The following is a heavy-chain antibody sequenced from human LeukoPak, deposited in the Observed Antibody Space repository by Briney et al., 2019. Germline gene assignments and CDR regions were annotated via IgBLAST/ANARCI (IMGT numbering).Heavy chain of an antibody. CDR1: GFTLSNYW. CDR3: ARDLGQYYDTSDNWFDP. D-gene: IGHD3-22*01. CDR2: INSDGINK. Sequence: PGGSLRLSCAASGFTLSNYWMNWVRQAPGKGLVWVSRINSDGINKIYADSVKGGLTMSRENAKKRLHMEMNSLRAEDTAVYYCARDLGQYYDTSDNWFDPWGQGTLVTVSS. J-gene: IGHJ5*02. V-gene: IGHV3-74*01.